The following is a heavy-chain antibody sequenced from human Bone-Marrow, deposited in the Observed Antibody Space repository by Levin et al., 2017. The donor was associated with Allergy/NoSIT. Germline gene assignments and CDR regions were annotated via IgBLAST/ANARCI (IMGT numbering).Heavy chain of an antibody. J-gene: IGHJ5*02. V-gene: IGHV3-21*01. CDR2: ISSSSSYI. CDR1: GFTFSSYS. D-gene: IGHD3-10*01. CDR3: ARDIVEELYYYGSGAFNWFNP. Sequence: PGGSLRLSCAASGFTFSSYSMNWVRQAPGKGLEWVSSISSSSSYIYYADSVKGRFTISRDNAKNSLYLQMNSLRAEDTAVYYCARDIVEELYYYGSGAFNWFNPWGQGTLVTVSS.